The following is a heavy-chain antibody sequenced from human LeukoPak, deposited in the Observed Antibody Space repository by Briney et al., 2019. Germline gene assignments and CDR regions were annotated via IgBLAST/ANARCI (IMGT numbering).Heavy chain of an antibody. V-gene: IGHV4-59*01. CDR3: ARARGYCSSTSCGSWWFDP. CDR2: IYYSGST. Sequence: SETLSLTCAVYGGSFSGYYWSWIRQPPGKGLEWIGYIYYSGSTNYNPSLKSRVTISVDTSKNQFSLKLSSVTAADTAVYYCARARGYCSSTSCGSWWFDPWGQGTLVTVSS. J-gene: IGHJ5*02. D-gene: IGHD2-2*01. CDR1: GGSFSGYY.